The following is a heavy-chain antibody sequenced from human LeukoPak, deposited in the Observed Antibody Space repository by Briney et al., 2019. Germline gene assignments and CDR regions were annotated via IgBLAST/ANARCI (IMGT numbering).Heavy chain of an antibody. V-gene: IGHV1-2*02. J-gene: IGHJ6*03. CDR1: GYTFTGYY. D-gene: IGHD4-23*01. Sequence: ASVKVSCKASGYTFTGYYMHWVRQAPGQGLEWMGWINPNSGGTNYAQKFQGRVTMTRDTSISTAYMELSRLRSDDTAVYYCARAPLTTVVTTYYYYYMDVWGKGTTVTISS. CDR2: INPNSGGT. CDR3: ARAPLTTVVTTYYYYYMDV.